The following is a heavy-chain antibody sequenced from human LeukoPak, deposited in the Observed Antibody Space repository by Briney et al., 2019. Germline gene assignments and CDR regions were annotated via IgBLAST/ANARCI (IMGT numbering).Heavy chain of an antibody. J-gene: IGHJ6*03. V-gene: IGHV4-39*07. CDR3: ARIDYCSSTSCYVHYYMDV. CDR2: IYYSGST. D-gene: IGHD2-2*01. CDR1: GGSISSSSYY. Sequence: SETPSLTCTVSGGSISSSSYYWGWIRQPPGKGLEWIESIYYSGSTYYNPSLKSRVTISVDTSKNQFSLKLSSVTAADTAVYYCARIDYCSSTSCYVHYYMDVWGKGTTVTVSS.